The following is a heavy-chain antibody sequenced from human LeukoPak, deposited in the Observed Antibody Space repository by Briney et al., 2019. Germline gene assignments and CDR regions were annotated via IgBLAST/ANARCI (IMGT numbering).Heavy chain of an antibody. CDR2: INPSDSSP. Sequence: ASVKVSCKASGYTFTIYYIHWVRQAPGLGLEWMGMINPSDSSPTYAQKFQGRVTMTRDTSTTTVYMELSSLRSEDTAVYYCTRSRWFDFWGQGTLVIVSS. V-gene: IGHV1-46*01. J-gene: IGHJ4*02. CDR1: GYTFTIYY. CDR3: TRSRWFDF. D-gene: IGHD2-15*01.